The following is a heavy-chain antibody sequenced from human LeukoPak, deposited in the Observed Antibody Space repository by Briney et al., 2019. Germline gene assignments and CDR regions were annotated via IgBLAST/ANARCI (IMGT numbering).Heavy chain of an antibody. V-gene: IGHV1-69*13. D-gene: IGHD2-15*01. CDR2: IIPIFGTA. CDR1: GGTFTSYA. CDR3: AAPVVAAHDAFDI. J-gene: IGHJ3*02. Sequence: SVKVSCKASGGTFTSYAISWVRQAPGQGLEWMGGIIPIFGTANYAQKFQGRVTITADESTSTAYMELSSLRSEDTAVYYCAAPVVAAHDAFDIWGQGTMVTVSS.